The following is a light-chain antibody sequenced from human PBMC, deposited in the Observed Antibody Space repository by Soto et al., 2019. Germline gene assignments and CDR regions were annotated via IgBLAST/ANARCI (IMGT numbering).Light chain of an antibody. J-gene: IGLJ2*01. CDR2: EVS. Sequence: QSALTQPASVSGSPGQSITISCTGTSSDVGGYNYVSWYQHHPGKAPKLMIYEVSHRPSGVSNRFSGSKSGNTASLTISGLQAEDEADYYCNSYSSSTILVVFGGGTTLTVL. CDR1: SSDVGGYNY. V-gene: IGLV2-14*01. CDR3: NSYSSSTILVV.